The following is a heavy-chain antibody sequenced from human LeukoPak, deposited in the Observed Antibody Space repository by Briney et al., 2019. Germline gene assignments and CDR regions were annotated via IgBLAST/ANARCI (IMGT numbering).Heavy chain of an antibody. CDR3: AKVQSGSSRSSGYYYYYYMDV. Sequence: SGGSLRLSCAASGFTFSSYAMSWVRQAPGKGLEWVSAISGSGGSTYYADSVKGRFTISRDNSKNTLYLQMNSLRAEDTAVYYCAKVQSGSSRSSGYYYYYYMDVWGKGTTVTVSS. CDR1: GFTFSSYA. CDR2: ISGSGGST. V-gene: IGHV3-23*01. D-gene: IGHD6-13*01. J-gene: IGHJ6*03.